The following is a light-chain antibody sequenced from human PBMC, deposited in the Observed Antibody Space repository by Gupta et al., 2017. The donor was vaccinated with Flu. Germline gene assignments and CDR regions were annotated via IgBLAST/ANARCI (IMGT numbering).Light chain of an antibody. CDR2: DTY. V-gene: IGKV1-33*01. CDR1: HDIKNY. Sequence: DIQITQSPSSLSASVVDRVTITCQASHDIKNYLNWYQTKPGKAPKLVIYDTYNLETGVPSRFTGSGSGTHFTFTITGLQPEDVGTYFCQQYDDVPITFGQGTRLEIK. CDR3: QQYDDVPIT. J-gene: IGKJ5*01.